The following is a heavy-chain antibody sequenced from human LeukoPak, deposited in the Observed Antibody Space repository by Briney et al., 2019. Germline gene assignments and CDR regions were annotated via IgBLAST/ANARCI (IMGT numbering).Heavy chain of an antibody. CDR1: GGTFSSYA. V-gene: IGHV1-69*05. J-gene: IGHJ4*02. CDR2: IIPIFGTA. CDR3: AREVVNYYDSSAHHRGYFDY. Sequence: ASVKVSCKASGGTFSSYAISWVRQAPGQGLEWMGRIIPIFGTANYAQKFQGRATITTDESTSTAYMELSSLRSEDTAVYYCAREVVNYYDSSAHHRGYFDYWGQGTLVTVSS. D-gene: IGHD3-22*01.